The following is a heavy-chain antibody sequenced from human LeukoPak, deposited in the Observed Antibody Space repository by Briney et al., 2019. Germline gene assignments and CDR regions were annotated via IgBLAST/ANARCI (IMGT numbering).Heavy chain of an antibody. CDR2: IYPGDSDT. V-gene: IGHV5-51*01. J-gene: IGHJ5*02. Sequence: GESLKISCKSSGYSFTSYWIGWVRQMPGKGLEWMGIIYPGDSDTRYSPSFQGQVTISADKSISTAYLQWSSLKASDTAMYYCARHGINYYDSSGYYLNWFDPWGRGTLVTVSS. CDR3: ARHGINYYDSSGYYLNWFDP. CDR1: GYSFTSYW. D-gene: IGHD3-22*01.